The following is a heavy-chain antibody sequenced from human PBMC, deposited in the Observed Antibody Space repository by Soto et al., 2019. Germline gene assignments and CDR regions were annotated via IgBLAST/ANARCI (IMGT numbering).Heavy chain of an antibody. CDR3: ARRVTRPERFDY. V-gene: IGHV4-30-4*01. Sequence: PSETLSLTCTVSGGSISSGDYYWSWIRQPPGKGLEWIGYIYYSGSTYYNPSLKSRVTISVDTSKNQFSLKLTSATAADTAVYYCARRVTRPERFDYWGQGALVTVSS. D-gene: IGHD4-4*01. CDR1: GGSISSGDYY. CDR2: IYYSGST. J-gene: IGHJ4*02.